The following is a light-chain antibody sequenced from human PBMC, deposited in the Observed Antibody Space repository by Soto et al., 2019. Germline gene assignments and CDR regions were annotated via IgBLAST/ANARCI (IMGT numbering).Light chain of an antibody. CDR3: MQALQTPLT. CDR1: QSLLHTNGYNY. Sequence: DIVMTQSPLSLPVTPGEPASISCRTSQSLLHTNGYNYLDWYLQKPGQSPQLLIYLASSRASGVPDRFSGSGSGTDFTLKISRVEAEDVGVYYCMQALQTPLTFGGGTKVEIK. V-gene: IGKV2-28*01. CDR2: LAS. J-gene: IGKJ4*01.